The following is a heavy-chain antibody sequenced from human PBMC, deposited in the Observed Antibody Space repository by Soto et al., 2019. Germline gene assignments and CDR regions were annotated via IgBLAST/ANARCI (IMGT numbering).Heavy chain of an antibody. CDR3: AREYDYYDSSGEFDY. Sequence: QVQLVESGGGVVQPGRSLRLSCAASGFTFSSYAMHWVRQAPGKGLEWVAVISYDGSNKYYADSVKGRFTISRDNSKNTLYLQMNSLRAEDTAVYYCAREYDYYDSSGEFDYWGQGTLVTDSS. CDR2: ISYDGSNK. D-gene: IGHD3-22*01. V-gene: IGHV3-30-3*01. J-gene: IGHJ4*02. CDR1: GFTFSSYA.